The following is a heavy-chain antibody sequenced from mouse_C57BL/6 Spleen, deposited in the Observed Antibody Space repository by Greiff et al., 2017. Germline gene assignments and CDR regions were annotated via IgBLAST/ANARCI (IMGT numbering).Heavy chain of an antibody. V-gene: IGHV1-50*01. CDR3: ARSDYGNYGYAMDY. CDR1: GYTFTSYW. Sequence: VQLQQPGAELVKPGASVKLSCKASGYTFTSYWMQWVKQRPGQGLEWIGEIDPSDSYTNYNQKFKGKATLTVDTSSSTAYMQLSSLTSEDSAVYYCARSDYGNYGYAMDYWGQGTSVTGSS. J-gene: IGHJ4*01. CDR2: IDPSDSYT. D-gene: IGHD2-1*01.